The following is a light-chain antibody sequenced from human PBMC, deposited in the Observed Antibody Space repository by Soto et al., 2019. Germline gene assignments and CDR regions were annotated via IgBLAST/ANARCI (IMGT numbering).Light chain of an antibody. CDR1: QSVGTR. Sequence: EILLTQSPDTLSLSPGERATLSCRAAQSVGTRLAWYQHKTGQAPRLLISGASSRATGIPDRFTGSGSETSFTLTISRLEPEDFAVYYCQQYNNWPPITFGQGTRLENK. CDR2: GAS. V-gene: IGKV3D-15*01. CDR3: QQYNNWPPIT. J-gene: IGKJ5*01.